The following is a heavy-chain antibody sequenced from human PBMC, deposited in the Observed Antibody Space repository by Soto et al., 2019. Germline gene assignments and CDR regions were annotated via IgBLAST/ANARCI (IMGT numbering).Heavy chain of an antibody. J-gene: IGHJ4*02. CDR3: AREIVVARGASYFDY. CDR2: IKQDGREN. CDR1: GFTFSSYW. Sequence: EVQLVVSGGNLVQPGGSLRLSCVGSGFTFSSYWMTWVRQAPGKGLEWVANIKQDGRENTYVDSVKGRFTTSRDNAKNSLHLQMNSLRAEDTAVYYCAREIVVARGASYFDYWGPGTLVTVSS. V-gene: IGHV3-7*04. D-gene: IGHD2-2*01.